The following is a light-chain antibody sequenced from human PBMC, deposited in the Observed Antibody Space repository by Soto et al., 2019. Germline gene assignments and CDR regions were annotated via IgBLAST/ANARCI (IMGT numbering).Light chain of an antibody. Sequence: QSALTQPASVSGSPGQSITIACTGTSNDVGGHNYVSWYQQHPGKGPKLIIYEVSNRPSGVSNRFSGSKSGNTASLTISGLQAEDEADYYCNSYTSKSTGVFGTGTKLTVL. J-gene: IGLJ1*01. CDR1: SNDVGGHNY. CDR2: EVS. CDR3: NSYTSKSTGV. V-gene: IGLV2-14*01.